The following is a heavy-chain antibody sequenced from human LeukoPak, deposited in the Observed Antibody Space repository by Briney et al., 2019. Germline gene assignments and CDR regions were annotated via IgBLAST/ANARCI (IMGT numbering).Heavy chain of an antibody. Sequence: GGSLRLSCAASGFTFSNYGMHWVRQAPGKGLEWVAAIWYDGSNKYYADSVKGRFTISRDNSKNTLYLQMNSLRAEDTAVYYCARDLPHNCGGDCPWVYWGQGTLVTVSS. V-gene: IGHV3-33*01. CDR2: IWYDGSNK. CDR1: GFTFSNYG. J-gene: IGHJ4*02. CDR3: ARDLPHNCGGDCPWVY. D-gene: IGHD2-21*02.